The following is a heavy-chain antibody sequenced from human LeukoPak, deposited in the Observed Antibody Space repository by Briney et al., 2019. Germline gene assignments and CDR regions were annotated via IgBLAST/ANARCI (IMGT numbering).Heavy chain of an antibody. CDR2: ISDDGSNK. CDR3: AKDDRGNEAPFDY. Sequence: GGSLRLSCAASGFTFSSYGMYWVRQAPGKGLEWVAVISDDGSNKYYADSVKGRFTISRDNSKNTLHLQMNSLRAEDTAVYYCAKDDRGNEAPFDYWGQGTLVTVSS. J-gene: IGHJ4*02. V-gene: IGHV3-30*18. CDR1: GFTFSSYG.